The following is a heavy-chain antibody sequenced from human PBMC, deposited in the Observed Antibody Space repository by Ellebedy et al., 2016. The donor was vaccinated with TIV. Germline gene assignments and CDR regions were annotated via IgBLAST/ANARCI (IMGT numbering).Heavy chain of an antibody. Sequence: PGGSLRLSCEASGFTFSTYGMHWVRQAPGKGLEWVAFISHAGSTRYNTDSVKGRFTISRDNSKNTLYLQMDSLRAEDTAVYYCAKDIDSGSYYLDASDVWGQGTKVTVSS. CDR1: GFTFSTYG. D-gene: IGHD1-26*01. J-gene: IGHJ3*01. CDR2: ISHAGSTR. V-gene: IGHV3-30*18. CDR3: AKDIDSGSYYLDASDV.